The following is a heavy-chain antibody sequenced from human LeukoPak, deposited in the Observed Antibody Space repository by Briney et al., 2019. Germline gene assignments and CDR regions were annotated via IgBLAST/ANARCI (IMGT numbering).Heavy chain of an antibody. CDR3: ARVGLGATAFDY. CDR1: GFIFSNFG. V-gene: IGHV3-33*05. Sequence: GGSPRLSCAASGFIFSNFGMHWVRQAPGKGLEWVTFISYDGSNEYYEDSVKGRFTISRDNSKNTLYLQMNSLRAEDTAVYYCARVGLGATAFDYWGQGTLVTVSS. CDR2: ISYDGSNE. D-gene: IGHD1-26*01. J-gene: IGHJ4*02.